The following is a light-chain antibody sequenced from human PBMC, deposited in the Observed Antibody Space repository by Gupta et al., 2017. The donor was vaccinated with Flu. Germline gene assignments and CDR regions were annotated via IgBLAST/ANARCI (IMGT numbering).Light chain of an antibody. J-gene: IGKJ2*01. CDR3: QQYHDLPPT. CDR2: WTS. CDR1: QRRLSSSNDKNH. V-gene: IGKV4-1*01. Sequence: DIVTTHPPASLPLSLGERATINCMPSQRRLSSSNDKNHIAWFQQKAGQPPNLLIEWTSTRESGVPDRFSGRGSGTDFTLTIDSLQADDVAVYYCQQYHDLPPTLGQGTKLEIK.